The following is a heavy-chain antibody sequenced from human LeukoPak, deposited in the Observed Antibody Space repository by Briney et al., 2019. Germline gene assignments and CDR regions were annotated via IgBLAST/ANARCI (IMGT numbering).Heavy chain of an antibody. CDR1: GGSISSYY. V-gene: IGHV4-4*09. J-gene: IGHJ4*02. Sequence: SETLSLTCTVSGGSISSYYWSWIRQPPGKGLEWIGYIYTSGSTNYNPSLKSRVTISVDTSKNQFSLKLSSVTAADTAVYYCARHVFGRARVAPRLFDYWSQGTLVTV. CDR2: IYTSGST. CDR3: ARHVFGRARVAPRLFDY. D-gene: IGHD3-3*01.